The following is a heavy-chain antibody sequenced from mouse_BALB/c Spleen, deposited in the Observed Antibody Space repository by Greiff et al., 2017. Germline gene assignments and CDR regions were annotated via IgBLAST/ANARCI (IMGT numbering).Heavy chain of an antibody. J-gene: IGHJ4*01. V-gene: IGHV2-6-7*01. Sequence: QVQLQQSGPGLVAPSQSLSITCTVSGFSLTGYGVNWVRQPPGKGLEWLGMIWGDGSTDYNSALKSRLSISKDNSKSQVFLKMNSLQTDDTARYYCARDEAYYRYGYAMDYWGQGTSVTVSS. CDR2: IWGDGST. CDR3: ARDEAYYRYGYAMDY. CDR1: GFSLTGYG. D-gene: IGHD2-14*01.